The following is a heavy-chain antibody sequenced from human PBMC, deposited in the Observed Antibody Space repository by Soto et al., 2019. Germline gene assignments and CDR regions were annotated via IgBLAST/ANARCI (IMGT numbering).Heavy chain of an antibody. CDR1: GFTFSSYW. Sequence: GGSLRLSCAASGFTFSSYWMSWVRQAPGKGLEWVANIKQDGSEKYYVDSVKGRFTISRDNAKNSLYLQMNGLRAEDTAVYYCARGPIYCSSTSCYSWFDPWGQGTLVTVSS. J-gene: IGHJ5*02. CDR3: ARGPIYCSSTSCYSWFDP. CDR2: IKQDGSEK. D-gene: IGHD2-2*02. V-gene: IGHV3-7*01.